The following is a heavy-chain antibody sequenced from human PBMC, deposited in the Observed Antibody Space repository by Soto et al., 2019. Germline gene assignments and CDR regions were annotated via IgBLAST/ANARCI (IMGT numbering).Heavy chain of an antibody. CDR2: MNPNSGNT. CDR1: VYTFTSYD. D-gene: IGHD5-12*01. V-gene: IGHV1-8*01. Sequence: SVKVSCKASVYTFTSYDINWVRQATGQGLEWMGWMNPNSGNTGYAQKFQGRVTMTRNTSISTAYMELSSLRSEDTAVYYCARGIDSGYHYYYYYGMDVWGQGTTVTGSS. J-gene: IGHJ6*02. CDR3: ARGIDSGYHYYYYYGMDV.